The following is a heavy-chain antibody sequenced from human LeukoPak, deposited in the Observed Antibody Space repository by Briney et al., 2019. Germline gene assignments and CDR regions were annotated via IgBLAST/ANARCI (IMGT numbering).Heavy chain of an antibody. V-gene: IGHV3-64*01. CDR2: ISSSGCST. CDR1: GFSFSSYT. CDR3: ARRGSYSAEYFQH. D-gene: IGHD1-26*01. Sequence: GGSLRLSCAASGFSFSSYTMHWVHQAPGKGLEYVSAISSSGCSTYYVNSVKGRFTISRDNSKNTLYLQMGSLRAEDMAVYYCARRGSYSAEYFQHWGQGTLVTVSS. J-gene: IGHJ1*01.